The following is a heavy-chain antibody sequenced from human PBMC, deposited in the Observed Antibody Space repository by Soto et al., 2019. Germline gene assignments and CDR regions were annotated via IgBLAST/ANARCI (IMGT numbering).Heavy chain of an antibody. CDR3: ARVTRYSSSPYYYYGMDV. CDR1: GGSIIRSNW. CDR2: IYHSGST. Sequence: SETLSLTCAVSGGSIIRSNWWSFVRQPPGKGLEWIGEIYHSGSTNYNPSLKSRVTISVDKSKNQFSLKLSSVTAADTAVYYCARVTRYSSSPYYYYGMDVRGQGTTVTVSS. V-gene: IGHV4-4*02. J-gene: IGHJ6*02. D-gene: IGHD6-13*01.